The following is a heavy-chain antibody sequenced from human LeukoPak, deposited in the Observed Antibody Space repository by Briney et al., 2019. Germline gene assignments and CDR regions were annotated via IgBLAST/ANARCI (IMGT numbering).Heavy chain of an antibody. CDR2: IFHTGST. CDR1: GGSITTETYS. D-gene: IGHD6-13*01. V-gene: IGHV4-30-2*01. Sequence: PSQTLSLTCAVSGGSITTETYSWNWMRQPPGKGLEWIGYIFHTGSTLYNPSLKSRVTMTVDRSKNQFSLNLRSVTAADTAVYYCARDRSSSWYWFDPWGQETLVTVSS. CDR3: ARDRSSSWYWFDP. J-gene: IGHJ5*02.